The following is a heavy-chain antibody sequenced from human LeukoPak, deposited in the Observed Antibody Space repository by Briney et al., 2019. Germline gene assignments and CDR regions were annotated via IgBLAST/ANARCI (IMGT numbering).Heavy chain of an antibody. CDR2: IIPIFGTA. CDR3: ARVGSSGLFDY. Sequence: SVKVSCKASGGTFSSYAMSWVRQAPGQGLEWMGRIIPIFGTANYAQKFQGRVTITTDESTSTAYMELSSLRSEGTAVYYCARVGSSGLFDYWGQGTLVTVSS. CDR1: GGTFSSYA. V-gene: IGHV1-69*05. D-gene: IGHD6-19*01. J-gene: IGHJ4*02.